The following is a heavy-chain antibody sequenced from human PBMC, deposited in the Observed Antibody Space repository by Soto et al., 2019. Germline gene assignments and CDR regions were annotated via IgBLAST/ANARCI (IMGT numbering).Heavy chain of an antibody. V-gene: IGHV4-4*07. D-gene: IGHD6-13*01. CDR3: ARDKSSSWYPSNWFDP. CDR2: IYTSGST. Sequence: ASETLSLTCTVSGGSISSYYWSWIRQPAGKGLEWIGRIYTSGSTNYNPSLKSRVTMSVDTSKNQFSLKLSSVTAADTAVYYCARDKSSSWYPSNWFDPWGQGTLVTVSS. CDR1: GGSISSYY. J-gene: IGHJ5*02.